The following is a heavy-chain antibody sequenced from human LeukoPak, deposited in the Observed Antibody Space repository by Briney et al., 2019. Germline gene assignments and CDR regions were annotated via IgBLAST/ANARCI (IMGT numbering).Heavy chain of an antibody. CDR3: ARDWKTNSFDY. V-gene: IGHV3-48*03. Sequence: GGSLRLSCIASGFTFSSYEMSWVRQAPGKGLEWVSYISSSSGIFYADSVKGRFTISRDNAKNSLYLQMNSLRAEDTAVYYCARDWKTNSFDYWGQGTLVTVSS. CDR1: GFTFSSYE. J-gene: IGHJ4*02. D-gene: IGHD1-1*01. CDR2: ISSSSGI.